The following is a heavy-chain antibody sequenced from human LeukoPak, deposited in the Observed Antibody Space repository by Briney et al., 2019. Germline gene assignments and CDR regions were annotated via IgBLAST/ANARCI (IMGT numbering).Heavy chain of an antibody. V-gene: IGHV3-53*01. J-gene: IGHJ4*02. CDR1: GFTVSSNY. D-gene: IGHD5-18*01. CDR3: ARGYSYGNFDY. Sequence: GGSLRLSCAASGFTVSSNYMSWVRQAPGKGLEWVSVIYSGGTTYYADSVKGRFTISRDNSKNTLYLQMNSLRAEDTAVYYCARGYSYGNFDYWGQGTLVTVSS. CDR2: IYSGGTT.